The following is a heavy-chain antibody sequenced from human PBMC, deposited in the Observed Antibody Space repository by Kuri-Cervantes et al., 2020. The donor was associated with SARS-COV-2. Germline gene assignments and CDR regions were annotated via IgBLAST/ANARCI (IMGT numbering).Heavy chain of an antibody. V-gene: IGHV3-21*05. J-gene: IGHJ6*02. Sequence: GESLKISCAASGFTFSSYEMNWVRQAPGKGLEWVSYISSSSSYTNYADSVKGRFTISRDNAKNSLYLQMNSLRAEDTAVYYCARDSAGNYKSYYYYYGMDVWGQGTTVTVSS. CDR2: ISSSSSYT. CDR3: ARDSAGNYKSYYYYYGMDV. CDR1: GFTFSSYE. D-gene: IGHD4-11*01.